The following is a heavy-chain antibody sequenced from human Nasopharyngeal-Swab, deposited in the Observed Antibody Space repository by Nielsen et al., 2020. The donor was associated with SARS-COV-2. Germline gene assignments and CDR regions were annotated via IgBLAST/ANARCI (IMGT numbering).Heavy chain of an antibody. CDR2: INPSGGST. Sequence: WVRQAPGQGLEWMGIINPSGGSTSYAQKFQGRVTMTRDTSTSTVYMELSSLRSEDTAVYYCARDRVLIAVAGTIAAYYYYYGMDVRGQGTTVTVSS. J-gene: IGHJ6*02. V-gene: IGHV1-46*01. CDR3: ARDRVLIAVAGTIAAYYYYYGMDV. D-gene: IGHD6-19*01.